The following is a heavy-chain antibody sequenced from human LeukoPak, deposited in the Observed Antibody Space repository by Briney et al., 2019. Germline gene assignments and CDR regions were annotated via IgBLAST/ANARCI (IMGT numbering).Heavy chain of an antibody. CDR3: ASHGSWYSPNFDY. D-gene: IGHD6-13*01. V-gene: IGHV3-30*03. CDR1: RFTFSSYG. Sequence: GRSLRLSCAASRFTFSSYGLHWVGQAPGKGLEWVAVISYDGSNKYYADSVKGRFTISRDNSKNTLYLQMNSLRAEDTAVYYCASHGSWYSPNFDYWGQGTLVTVSS. CDR2: ISYDGSNK. J-gene: IGHJ4*02.